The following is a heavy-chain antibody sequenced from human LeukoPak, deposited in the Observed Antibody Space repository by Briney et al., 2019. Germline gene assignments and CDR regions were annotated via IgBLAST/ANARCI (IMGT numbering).Heavy chain of an antibody. Sequence: ASVKVSCKASGGTFSSYAISWVRQAPGQGLEWMGGFIPIFGTANYAQKFQGRVTITTDESTSTAYMELSSLRSEDTAVYYCARAQDRGYCSGGSCYAPHFNYYYYYMDVWGKGTTVTVSS. CDR1: GGTFSSYA. CDR3: ARAQDRGYCSGGSCYAPHFNYYYYYMDV. J-gene: IGHJ6*03. V-gene: IGHV1-69*05. CDR2: FIPIFGTA. D-gene: IGHD2-15*01.